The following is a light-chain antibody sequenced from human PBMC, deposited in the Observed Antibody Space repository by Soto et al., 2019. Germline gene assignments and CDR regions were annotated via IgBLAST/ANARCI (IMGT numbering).Light chain of an antibody. Sequence: QSVLTQPASVSGSPGQSITIFCTGTSSDVGSYDLVSWYQQHPGKAPKLIIYEVTMRPSGVSNRFSASKSGNTASLTISGLQPEDEADYYCCSYAGGGTLVFGGGTKLSVL. J-gene: IGLJ3*02. CDR2: EVT. CDR3: CSYAGGGTLV. V-gene: IGLV2-23*02. CDR1: SSDVGSYDL.